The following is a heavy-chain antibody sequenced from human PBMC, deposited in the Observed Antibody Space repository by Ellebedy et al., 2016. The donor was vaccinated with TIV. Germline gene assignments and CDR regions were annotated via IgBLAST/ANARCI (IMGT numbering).Heavy chain of an antibody. Sequence: GESLKISCAVSGFTFSDHYMDWVRLAPGQGPEWVGRSRNKAKSYTTDYAASVKGRFTISRDDSKNSLYLQMNSLKTEYTAIYYCARDTTSDYWGQGALVTVSS. CDR1: GFTFSDHY. D-gene: IGHD1-1*01. J-gene: IGHJ4*02. CDR3: ARDTTSDY. CDR2: SRNKAKSYTT. V-gene: IGHV3-72*01.